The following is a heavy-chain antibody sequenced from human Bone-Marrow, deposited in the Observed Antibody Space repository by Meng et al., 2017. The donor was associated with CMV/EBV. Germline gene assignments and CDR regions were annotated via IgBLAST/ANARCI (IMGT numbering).Heavy chain of an antibody. CDR1: GFTFSSYA. D-gene: IGHD2-15*01. V-gene: IGHV3-30*04. CDR3: ARGVAAAGYFDY. Sequence: SCEASGFTFSSYAMHWVRQAPGKGLEWVAVISYDGSNKYYADSVKGRFTISRDNSKNTLYLQMNSLRAEDTAVYYCARGVAAAGYFDYWGQGTLVTVSS. J-gene: IGHJ4*02. CDR2: ISYDGSNK.